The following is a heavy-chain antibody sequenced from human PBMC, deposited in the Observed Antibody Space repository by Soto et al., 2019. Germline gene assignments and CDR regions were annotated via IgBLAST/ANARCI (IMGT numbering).Heavy chain of an antibody. CDR2: ISYDGSNK. V-gene: IGHV3-30*18. D-gene: IGHD2-21*02. CDR1: GFTFSSYG. CDR3: AKVDDGGNSFDYYYYGMDV. J-gene: IGHJ6*02. Sequence: GGSLRLSCAASGFTFSSYGMHWVRQAPGKGLEWVAVISYDGSNKYYADSVKGRFTISRDNSKNTLYLQMNSLRAEDTAVYYCAKVDDGGNSFDYYYYGMDVWGQGTTVTVSS.